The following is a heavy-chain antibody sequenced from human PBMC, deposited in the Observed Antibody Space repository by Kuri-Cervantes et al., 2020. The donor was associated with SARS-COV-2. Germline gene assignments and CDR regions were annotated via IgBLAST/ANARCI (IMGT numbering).Heavy chain of an antibody. V-gene: IGHV3-20*04. D-gene: IGHD4-17*01. CDR1: GFTIDDYG. CDR3: ARGDRYGDYQTFDY. Sequence: GESLKISCAASGFTIDDYGMSWVRQAPGKGLEWVSGINWNGGSTGYADSVKGRFTISRDNAKNSLYLQMNSLRAEDTALYYCARGDRYGDYQTFDYWGQGTLVTVSS. J-gene: IGHJ4*02. CDR2: INWNGGST.